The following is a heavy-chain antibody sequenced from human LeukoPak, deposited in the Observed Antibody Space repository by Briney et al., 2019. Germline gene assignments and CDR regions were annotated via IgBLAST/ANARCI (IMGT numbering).Heavy chain of an antibody. CDR3: ARGGGLDV. CDR1: GFTFNNYW. CDR2: INQDGSKK. Sequence: GGSLRLSCAASGFTFNNYWMNWVRQAPGKGLEWVANINQDGSKKYYVDSVKGRFTISRDNAKNSLYLQMSNLRAVDTAVYFCARGGGLDVWGQGATVTVSS. J-gene: IGHJ6*02. D-gene: IGHD3-16*01. V-gene: IGHV3-7*03.